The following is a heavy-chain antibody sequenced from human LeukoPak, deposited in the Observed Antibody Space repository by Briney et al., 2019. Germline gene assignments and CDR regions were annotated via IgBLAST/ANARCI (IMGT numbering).Heavy chain of an antibody. J-gene: IGHJ4*02. Sequence: GGSLRLSCAASGFTFSNYNMNWVRQAPGKSLEWVSSITSDGRYKYYVDSVRGRFTISRDNSKNTLYLQMNSLRAEDTAVYYCARVLAMTTVTTGGFYFDYWGQGTLVTVSS. V-gene: IGHV3-21*01. CDR3: ARVLAMTTVTTGGFYFDY. CDR1: GFTFSNYN. CDR2: ITSDGRYK. D-gene: IGHD4-17*01.